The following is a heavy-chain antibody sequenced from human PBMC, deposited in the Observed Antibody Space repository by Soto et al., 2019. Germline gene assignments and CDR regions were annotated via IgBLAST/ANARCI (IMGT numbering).Heavy chain of an antibody. CDR3: ARMGGGGIVVVPAAIRAAYYYYGMDV. Sequence: GASVKVSCKTSGYTFSTCDIHWVRQAPGQGLEWMGWMNPNTGKAGFAQKFQGRVTMTTDNSIGTAYMELSGLRSEDTAVYYCARMGGGGIVVVPAAIRAAYYYYGMDVWGQGTTVTVSS. CDR1: GYTFSTCD. CDR2: MNPNTGKA. J-gene: IGHJ6*02. D-gene: IGHD2-2*02. V-gene: IGHV1-8*01.